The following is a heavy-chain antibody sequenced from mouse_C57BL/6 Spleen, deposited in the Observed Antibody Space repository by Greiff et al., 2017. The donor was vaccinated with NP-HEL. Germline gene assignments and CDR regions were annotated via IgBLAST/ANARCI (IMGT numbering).Heavy chain of an antibody. Sequence: QVQLKQPGAELVRPGSSVKLSCKASGYTFTSYWMHWVKQRPIQGLEWIGNIDPSDSETHYNQKFKDKATLTVDKSSSTAYMQLSSLTSEDSAVYYCARGSSNPFAYWGQGTLVTVSA. CDR1: GYTFTSYW. CDR2: IDPSDSET. CDR3: ARGSSNPFAY. J-gene: IGHJ3*01. D-gene: IGHD2-5*01. V-gene: IGHV1-52*01.